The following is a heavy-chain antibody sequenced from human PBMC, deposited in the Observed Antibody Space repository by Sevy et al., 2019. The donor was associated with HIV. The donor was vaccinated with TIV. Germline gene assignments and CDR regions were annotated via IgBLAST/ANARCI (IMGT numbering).Heavy chain of an antibody. CDR2: IYYSGST. J-gene: IGHJ6*02. V-gene: IGHV4-39*01. D-gene: IGHD2-2*01. Sequence: SETLSLTCTVSGGSISSSSYYWGWIRQPPGKGLEWIGSIYYSGSTYYNPSLKSRVTISVDTSKNQFSLKLGSVTAADTAVYYCASLKAYCSSTSCPYYYYGMDVWGQGTTVTVSS. CDR3: ASLKAYCSSTSCPYYYYGMDV. CDR1: GGSISSSSYY.